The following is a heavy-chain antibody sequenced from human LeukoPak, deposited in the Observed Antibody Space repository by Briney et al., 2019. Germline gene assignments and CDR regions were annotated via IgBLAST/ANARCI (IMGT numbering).Heavy chain of an antibody. V-gene: IGHV4-38-2*01. J-gene: IGHJ4*02. Sequence: PSETLSLTCGVSGYSITSGYFWGWLRQPPGKGLEWIARIYHSGTTYYNPSLKSRVTISVDTSKNQFSLKLSSVTAADTAVYYCARPPDSSDYGAAFDFWGQGTLVTVSS. D-gene: IGHD4-17*01. CDR3: ARPPDSSDYGAAFDF. CDR2: IYHSGTT. CDR1: GYSITSGYF.